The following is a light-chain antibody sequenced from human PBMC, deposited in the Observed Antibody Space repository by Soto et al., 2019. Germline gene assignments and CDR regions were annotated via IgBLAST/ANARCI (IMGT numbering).Light chain of an antibody. Sequence: QSALTQPASVSGSPGQSITISCTGTSSDVGSYNLVSWYQQHSGKAPKLIIYEVSKRPSGVSNRFSGSKSGNTASLTISGRQAEDEADYYCFSYVGSSTFYVVFGGGTTLTVL. CDR2: EVS. V-gene: IGLV2-23*02. CDR3: FSYVGSSTFYVV. CDR1: SSDVGSYNL. J-gene: IGLJ2*01.